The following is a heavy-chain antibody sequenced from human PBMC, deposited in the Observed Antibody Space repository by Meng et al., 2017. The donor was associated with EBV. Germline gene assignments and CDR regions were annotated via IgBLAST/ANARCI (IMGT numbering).Heavy chain of an antibody. J-gene: IGHJ4*02. D-gene: IGHD3-22*01. CDR1: GGPVCSYA. CDR2: IIPIFGTA. CDR3: ARGRTYYYDSSGYYYKYYFDY. Sequence: QVPLVQSGAEVKTPGSSVKFPREASGGPVCSYAISCVRQAPGQGLVWMGGIIPIFGTANYAQKFQGRVTITADESTSTAYMELSSLRSEDTAVYYCARGRTYYYDSSGYYYKYYFDYWGQGTLVTVSS. V-gene: IGHV1-69*01.